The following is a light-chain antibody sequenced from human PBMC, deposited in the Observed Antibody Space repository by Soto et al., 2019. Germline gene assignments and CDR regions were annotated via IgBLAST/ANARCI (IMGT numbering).Light chain of an antibody. V-gene: IGKV3-11*01. Sequence: PGERATLSCRASQRVSSYLAWYQQKPGQAPRLLIFDASKRATGIPARFSGSGSGTDFTLTISSLEPEDFAVYYCLQRSDWPYTFGQGTKLEIK. CDR3: LQRSDWPYT. CDR1: QRVSSY. CDR2: DAS. J-gene: IGKJ2*01.